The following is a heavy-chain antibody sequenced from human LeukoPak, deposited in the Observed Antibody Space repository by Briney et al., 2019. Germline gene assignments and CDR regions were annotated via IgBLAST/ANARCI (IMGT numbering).Heavy chain of an antibody. J-gene: IGHJ3*02. CDR1: GFTFSSYA. CDR2: ISGSGGST. V-gene: IGHV3-23*01. CDR3: AKDRYSSSWSTDAFDI. Sequence: GGSLRLSCAASGFTFSSYAMSWVRQAPGKGLEWVSAISGSGGSTYYADSVKGRFTISRDNSKNTLYLQMNSLRAEDTAVYYCAKDRYSSSWSTDAFDIWGQGTMVTVSS. D-gene: IGHD6-13*01.